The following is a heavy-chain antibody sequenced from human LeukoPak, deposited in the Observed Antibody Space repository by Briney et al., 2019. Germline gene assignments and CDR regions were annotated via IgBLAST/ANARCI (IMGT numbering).Heavy chain of an antibody. CDR2: ISYDGSNK. D-gene: IGHD3-9*01. V-gene: IGHV3-30-3*01. CDR1: GFTFSSYA. CDR3: ARGLRYFDYRN. J-gene: IGHJ4*02. Sequence: GRSLRLSCAASGFTFSSYAMHWVRQAPGKGLEWVAVISYDGSNKYYADSVKGRFTISRDNSKNTLYLQMNSLRAEDTAVYYCARGLRYFDYRNWGQGTLVTVSS.